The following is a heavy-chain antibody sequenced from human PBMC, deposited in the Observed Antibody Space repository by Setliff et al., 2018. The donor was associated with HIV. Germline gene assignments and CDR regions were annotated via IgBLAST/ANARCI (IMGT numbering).Heavy chain of an antibody. D-gene: IGHD2-2*01. V-gene: IGHV3-33*01. CDR1: GFTFSTYG. Sequence: CAASGFTFSTYGMHWVRQAPGTGLEWVAVIWYDGSNKYYADSVKGRFTISRDNSKNTLYLQMNSLRAEDTAVYYCARDPGVPAAIAYYYYYYMDVWGKGTTVTVSS. CDR2: IWYDGSNK. CDR3: ARDPGVPAAIAYYYYYYMDV. J-gene: IGHJ6*03.